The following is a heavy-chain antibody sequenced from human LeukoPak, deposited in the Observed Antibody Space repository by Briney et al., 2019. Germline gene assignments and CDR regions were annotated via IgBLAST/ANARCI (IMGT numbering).Heavy chain of an antibody. V-gene: IGHV5-51*01. CDR2: IYPGDSDT. Sequence: GESLKTSCKGSGYSFTSYWIGWVRQMPGKGLEWMGFIYPGDSDTRYSPSFQGQVTISADKSISSAYLQWSTLKASDTAMYYCARSIAAAGSPTFDYWGQGTLVTVSS. CDR1: GYSFTSYW. J-gene: IGHJ4*02. CDR3: ARSIAAAGSPTFDY. D-gene: IGHD6-13*01.